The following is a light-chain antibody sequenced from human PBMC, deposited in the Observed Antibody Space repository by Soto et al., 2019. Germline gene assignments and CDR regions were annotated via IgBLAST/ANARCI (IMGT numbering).Light chain of an antibody. J-gene: IGLJ1*01. CDR1: SSDVCGYNY. CDR3: SSYTSSSTPYR. CDR2: EVS. Sequence: QSALTQPASVSGSPGQSITISCPGTSSDVCGYNYVSWYQQHPGKAPKLMIYEVSNRPSGVSNRFSGSKSGNTASLNISGLQAEDAADYYCSSYTSSSTPYRFGTGTKLTVL. V-gene: IGLV2-14*01.